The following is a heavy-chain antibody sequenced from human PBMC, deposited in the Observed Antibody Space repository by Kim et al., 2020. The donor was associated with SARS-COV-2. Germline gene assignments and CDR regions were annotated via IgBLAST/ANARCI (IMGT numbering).Heavy chain of an antibody. D-gene: IGHD2-15*01. CDR2: IYHSGST. V-gene: IGHV4-38-2*02. J-gene: IGHJ3*02. Sequence: SETLSLTCTVSGYSISSGYYWGWIRQPPGKGLEWIGSIYHSGSTYYNPSLKSRVTISVDTSKNQFSLKLSSVTAADTAVYYCARATPDPGAFDIWGQGT. CDR3: ARATPDPGAFDI. CDR1: GYSISSGYY.